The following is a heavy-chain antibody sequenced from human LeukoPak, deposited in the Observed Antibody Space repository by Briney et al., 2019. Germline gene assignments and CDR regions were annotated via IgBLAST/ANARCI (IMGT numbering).Heavy chain of an antibody. J-gene: IGHJ4*02. CDR2: ISDSGGKT. Sequence: PGGSLRLSCAASGFTFSNYGMNWVRQAPGKGLEWVSVISDSGGKTHYADSVKGRFTISRDNSKNTLYLQMNSLRLEDTAVYYCAKRQWELPDWGQGTLVTVSS. V-gene: IGHV3-23*01. D-gene: IGHD1-26*01. CDR3: AKRQWELPD. CDR1: GFTFSNYG.